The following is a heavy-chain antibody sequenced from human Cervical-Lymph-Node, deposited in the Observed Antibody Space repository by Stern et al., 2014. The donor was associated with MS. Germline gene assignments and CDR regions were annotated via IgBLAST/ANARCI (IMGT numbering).Heavy chain of an antibody. D-gene: IGHD5-18*01. CDR1: GFTFSNAW. Sequence: EVQLLESGGGLVKPGGSLRLSCAASGFTFSNAWMSWVRQAPGKGLEWVGRIKSKTDGGTTDYAAPVKGRFTISRDDSKNTLYLQMNSLKTEDTAVYYCTTVDTAMVWDHFDYWGQGTLVTVSS. V-gene: IGHV3-15*01. CDR3: TTVDTAMVWDHFDY. J-gene: IGHJ4*02. CDR2: IKSKTDGGTT.